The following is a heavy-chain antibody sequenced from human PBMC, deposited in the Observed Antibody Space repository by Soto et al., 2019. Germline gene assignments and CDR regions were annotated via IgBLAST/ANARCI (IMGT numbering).Heavy chain of an antibody. V-gene: IGHV5-10-1*01. CDR1: GYSFTSYW. CDR2: IDPSDSYT. D-gene: IGHD5-12*01. CDR3: ARREIVATFDYGMDV. Sequence: GEALKISCKGSGYSFTSYWISWVRQMPGKVLEWMGRIDPSDSYTNYSPSFQGHVTISADKSISTAYLQWSSLEASDTAMYYCARREIVATFDYGMDVWGQGXTVTVYS. J-gene: IGHJ6*02.